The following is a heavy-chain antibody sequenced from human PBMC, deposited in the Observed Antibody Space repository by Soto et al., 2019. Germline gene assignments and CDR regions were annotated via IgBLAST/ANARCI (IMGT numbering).Heavy chain of an antibody. Sequence: SETLSLTCAVYGGSFSGYYWSWIRQPPGKGLEWIGEINHSGSTNYNPSLKSRVTISVDTSKNQFSLKLSSVTAADTAVYYCARELGGIYGSGSYYSPWGQGTLVTVS. CDR2: INHSGST. J-gene: IGHJ5*02. CDR3: ARELGGIYGSGSYYSP. V-gene: IGHV4-34*01. CDR1: GGSFSGYY. D-gene: IGHD3-10*01.